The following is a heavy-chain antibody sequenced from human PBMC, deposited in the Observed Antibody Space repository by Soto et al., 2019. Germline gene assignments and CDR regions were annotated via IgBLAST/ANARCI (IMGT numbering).Heavy chain of an antibody. D-gene: IGHD2-15*01. J-gene: IGHJ4*02. CDR3: ARDRLRGYGTGDSCYSYFDY. Sequence: PSETLSLTCAIYGGPFSGYYWNWIRQPPGKGLEWIGEINHGGYTNYNPSLKSRVTMSVDTSKNQFSLKLTSVTAADTAVYYCARDRLRGYGTGDSCYSYFDYWGQGTQVTVSS. CDR2: INHGGYT. V-gene: IGHV4-34*01. CDR1: GGPFSGYY.